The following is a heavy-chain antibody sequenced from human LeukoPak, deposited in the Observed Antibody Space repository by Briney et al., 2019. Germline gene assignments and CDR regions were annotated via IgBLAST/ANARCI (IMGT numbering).Heavy chain of an antibody. CDR2: IYYSGST. CDR3: ARDLAYCSSTSCLNSWFDP. V-gene: IGHV4-59*01. CDR1: GGSISGNY. D-gene: IGHD2-2*01. J-gene: IGHJ5*02. Sequence: PSETLSLTCTVSGGSISGNYWSWIRQPPGKGLGWIGYIYYSGSTNYNPSLKSRVTISVDTSKNQFSLKLSSVTAADTAVYYCARDLAYCSSTSCLNSWFDPWGQGTLVTVSS.